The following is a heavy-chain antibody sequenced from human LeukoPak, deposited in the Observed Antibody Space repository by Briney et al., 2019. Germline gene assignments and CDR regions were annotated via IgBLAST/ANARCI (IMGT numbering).Heavy chain of an antibody. CDR3: AKPNDYDSSGYDY. CDR2: ISSSSSYI. J-gene: IGHJ4*02. Sequence: AGGSLRLSCAASGFTFSSYSMNWVRQAPGKGLEWVSSISSSSSYIYYADSVKGRFTISRDNAKNSLYLQMNSLRAEDTAVYYCAKPNDYDSSGYDYWGQGTLVTVSS. D-gene: IGHD3-22*01. V-gene: IGHV3-21*01. CDR1: GFTFSSYS.